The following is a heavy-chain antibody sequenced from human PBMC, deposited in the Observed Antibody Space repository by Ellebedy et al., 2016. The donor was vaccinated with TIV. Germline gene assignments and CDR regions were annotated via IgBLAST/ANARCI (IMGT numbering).Heavy chain of an antibody. Sequence: GGSLRLSXAASGFTFSSYSMNWVRQAPGKGLEWVSSISSSSSYIYYADSVKGRFTISRDNAKNSLYLQMNSLRAEDTAVYYCARGLSTEFYYYMDVWGKGTTVTVSS. CDR3: ARGLSTEFYYYMDV. J-gene: IGHJ6*03. D-gene: IGHD5/OR15-5a*01. CDR2: ISSSSSYI. CDR1: GFTFSSYS. V-gene: IGHV3-21*01.